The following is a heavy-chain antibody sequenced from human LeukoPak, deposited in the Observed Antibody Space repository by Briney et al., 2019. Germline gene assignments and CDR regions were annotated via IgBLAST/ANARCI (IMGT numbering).Heavy chain of an antibody. D-gene: IGHD2-15*01. CDR1: GGSFSGYY. V-gene: IGHV4-34*01. CDR3: AREWSGFDF. J-gene: IGHJ3*01. Sequence: PSETLSLTCAVYGGSFSGYYWSWIRQPPGKGLEWIGEINHSGSTNHNPSLKSRVSMSVDTSKNQFSLRLTSVTAADTAVYYCAREWSGFDFWGQGTTVTVSS. CDR2: INHSGST.